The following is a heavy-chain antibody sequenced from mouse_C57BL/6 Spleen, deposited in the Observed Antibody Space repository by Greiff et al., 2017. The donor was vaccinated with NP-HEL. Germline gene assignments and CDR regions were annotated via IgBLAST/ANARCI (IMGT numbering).Heavy chain of an antibody. V-gene: IGHV5-16*01. CDR3: ARDQGDYFDY. CDR2: INYDGSST. J-gene: IGHJ2*01. D-gene: IGHD3-2*02. CDR1: GFTFSDYY. Sequence: EVQRVESEGGLVQPGSSMKLSCTASGFTFSDYYMAWVRQVPEKGLEWVANINYDGSSTYYLDSLKSRFIISRDNAKNILYLQMSSLKSEDTATYYCARDQGDYFDYWGQGTTLTVSS.